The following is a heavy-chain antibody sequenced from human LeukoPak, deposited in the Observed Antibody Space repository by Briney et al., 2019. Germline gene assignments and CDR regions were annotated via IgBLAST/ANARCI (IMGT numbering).Heavy chain of an antibody. D-gene: IGHD4-23*01. CDR2: ISSTASSI. CDR3: ARDVTYHGGDWFDP. V-gene: IGHV3-48*04. Sequence: GGSLRLSCAASEFTFSSYSMSWVRQAPGKGLEWVSYISSTASSIYYADCVKGRFTISRDNAKNSLYLQMNSLRAEDTAVYYCARDVTYHGGDWFDPWGQGTLVTVSS. CDR1: EFTFSSYS. J-gene: IGHJ5*02.